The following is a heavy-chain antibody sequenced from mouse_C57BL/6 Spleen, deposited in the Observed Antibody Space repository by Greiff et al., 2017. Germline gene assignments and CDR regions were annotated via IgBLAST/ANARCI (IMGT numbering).Heavy chain of an antibody. V-gene: IGHV1-76*01. Sequence: QVQLQQSGAELVRPGASVKLSCKASGYTFTDYYINWVKQRPGQGLEWIARIYPGSGNTYYNEKFKGKATLTAEKSSSTAYMQLSSLTSEDSAVYFCARHDYDRGYCDYWGQGTTLTVSS. J-gene: IGHJ2*01. CDR2: IYPGSGNT. CDR3: ARHDYDRGYCDY. CDR1: GYTFTDYY. D-gene: IGHD2-4*01.